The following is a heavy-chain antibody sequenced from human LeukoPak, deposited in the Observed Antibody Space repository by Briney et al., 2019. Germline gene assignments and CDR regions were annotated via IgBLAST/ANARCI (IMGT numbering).Heavy chain of an antibody. V-gene: IGHV3-7*01. Sequence: GGSLRLSCAASGFTFNTYGMHWVRQAPGQGPEWVANIKQDGSQRYYVDSVRGRFTISRDNAKNSLFLQMNGLRAEDTAVYYCARRGGSSSRRSPIDYWGQGTLVTVSS. CDR3: ARRGGSSSRRSPIDY. J-gene: IGHJ4*02. CDR1: GFTFNTYG. CDR2: IKQDGSQR. D-gene: IGHD6-6*01.